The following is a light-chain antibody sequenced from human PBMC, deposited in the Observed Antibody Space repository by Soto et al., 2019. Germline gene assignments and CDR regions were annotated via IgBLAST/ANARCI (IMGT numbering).Light chain of an antibody. J-gene: IGKJ4*01. CDR1: QSVTTF. V-gene: IGKV3-11*01. CDR2: DAS. Sequence: EIVLTQSPATLSLSTGERATLSCRASQSVTTFLACFQQKPGQAPRLLIYDASNRATGVPARFSGSGSGTDFTLTISILEPEDFVVYYCQQRSAWPLTFGGGTKVEIK. CDR3: QQRSAWPLT.